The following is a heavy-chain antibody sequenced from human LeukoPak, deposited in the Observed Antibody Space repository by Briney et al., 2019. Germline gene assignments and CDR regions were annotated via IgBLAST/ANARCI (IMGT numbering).Heavy chain of an antibody. Sequence: PGGSLRLSSTASGFTFSSNGMHWVRQAPGKGLEWVAVIWHDGSHKYYSDPVKGRFTISRDNSKNTLYLQMNSLRVEDTAVYYCARDGSSGYLHFDYWGQGTLVTVSS. J-gene: IGHJ4*02. CDR3: ARDGSSGYLHFDY. CDR1: GFTFSSNG. V-gene: IGHV3-33*01. D-gene: IGHD3-22*01. CDR2: IWHDGSHK.